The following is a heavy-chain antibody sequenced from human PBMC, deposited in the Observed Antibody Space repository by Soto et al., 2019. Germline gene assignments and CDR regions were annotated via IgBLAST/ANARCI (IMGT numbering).Heavy chain of an antibody. CDR3: ARELGDLRDY. J-gene: IGHJ4*02. CDR1: GFTFSSYA. Sequence: QVQLVESGGGVVQPGRSLRLSCAASGFTFSSYAMHWVRQAPGKGLEWVAVISYDGSNKYYADSVKGRFTISRDNSKNTLYLQMNSLRAEDTAVYYCARELGDLRDYWGQGTLVTVSS. D-gene: IGHD3-16*01. V-gene: IGHV3-30-3*01. CDR2: ISYDGSNK.